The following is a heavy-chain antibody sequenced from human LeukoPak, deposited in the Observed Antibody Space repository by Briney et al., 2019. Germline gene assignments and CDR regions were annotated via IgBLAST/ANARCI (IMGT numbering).Heavy chain of an antibody. D-gene: IGHD6-19*01. CDR2: ITGTGGST. Sequence: GASLRLSCAASGFSLSTYGVSWVGQPPGKGLEWVSGITGTGGSTYYADSVKGRFTVSRDTSKNTLYLQMNSLRAEDTAIYYCAKDHGTAVAGFYYWGQGTLVTVSS. J-gene: IGHJ4*02. CDR3: AKDHGTAVAGFYY. V-gene: IGHV3-23*01. CDR1: GFSLSTYG.